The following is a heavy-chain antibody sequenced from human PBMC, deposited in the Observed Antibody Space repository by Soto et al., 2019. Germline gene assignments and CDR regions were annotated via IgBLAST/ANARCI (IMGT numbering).Heavy chain of an antibody. Sequence: GESLKISCKGSGYRFTNYWIGWVRQMPGKGLEWMGLIYRGDSNTRFSPSFQGQVTISVDMSISTAYLLFSSLSVSDTAMYHCASQAYQCDTNSFDYWGQGALVTV. CDR3: ASQAYQCDTNSFDY. D-gene: IGHD2-8*01. CDR1: GYRFTNYW. J-gene: IGHJ4*02. V-gene: IGHV5-51*01. CDR2: IYRGDSNT.